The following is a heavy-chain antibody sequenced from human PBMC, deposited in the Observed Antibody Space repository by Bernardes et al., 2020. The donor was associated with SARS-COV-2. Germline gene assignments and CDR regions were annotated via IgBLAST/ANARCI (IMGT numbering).Heavy chain of an antibody. CDR2: IRSKPKGYAT. Sequence: GGSLRLSCAASGFNLSGPAIQWVRQPSGRGLEWIGRIRSKPKGYATTYAASLKGRFVIPRDDSRNTAYLQIHSLKVEDTAVYYCARGSDPFIVVAGTDSLDYWGHGSLVTVSS. CDR1: GFNLSGPA. J-gene: IGHJ4*01. V-gene: IGHV3-73*01. D-gene: IGHD6-19*01. CDR3: ARGSDPFIVVAGTDSLDY.